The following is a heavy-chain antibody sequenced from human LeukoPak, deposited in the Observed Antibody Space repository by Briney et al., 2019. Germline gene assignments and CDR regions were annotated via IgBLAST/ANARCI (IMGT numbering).Heavy chain of an antibody. D-gene: IGHD6-19*01. CDR1: GFTFDDYA. CDR3: AKGEPFSGWYRGGFGY. V-gene: IGHV3-9*01. CDR2: ISWNSGST. Sequence: PGGSLRLSCAASGFTFDDYAMHWVRQAPGKGLEWVSGISWNSGSTGYADSVKGRFTISRDNAKNSLYLQMNSLRAEDTALYYCAKGEPFSGWYRGGFGYWGQGTLVTVSS. J-gene: IGHJ4*02.